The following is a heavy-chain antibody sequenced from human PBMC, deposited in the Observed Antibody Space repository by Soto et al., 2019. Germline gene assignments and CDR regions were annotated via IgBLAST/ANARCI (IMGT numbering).Heavy chain of an antibody. V-gene: IGHV1-69*13. Sequence: WASVKVSCKASGGTFSSYAISWVRQAPGQGLEWMGGIIPIFGTANYAQKFQGRVTITADESTSTAYMELSGLRSEDTAVYYCARDLNYYYISGYPIDAFDIWGQGTMVTVSS. CDR2: IIPIFGTA. CDR1: GGTFSSYA. D-gene: IGHD3-22*01. CDR3: ARDLNYYYISGYPIDAFDI. J-gene: IGHJ3*02.